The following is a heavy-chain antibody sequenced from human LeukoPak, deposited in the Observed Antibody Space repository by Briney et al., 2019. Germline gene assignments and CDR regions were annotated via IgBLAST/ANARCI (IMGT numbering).Heavy chain of an antibody. J-gene: IGHJ4*02. CDR2: ISYDGSNK. Sequence: GGSLRLSCAASGFTFSSYGMHWVRQAPGKGLEWVAVISYDGSNKYYADSVKGRFTISSDNSKNSLYLQMNSLRAEDTAVYYCAGGRYFDWLSDFDYWGQGTLVTVSS. D-gene: IGHD3-9*01. V-gene: IGHV3-30*03. CDR1: GFTFSSYG. CDR3: AGGRYFDWLSDFDY.